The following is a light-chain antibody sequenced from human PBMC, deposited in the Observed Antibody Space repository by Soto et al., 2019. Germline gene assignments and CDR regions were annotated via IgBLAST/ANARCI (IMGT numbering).Light chain of an antibody. CDR2: ENN. CDR1: SSNIGNNY. J-gene: IGLJ1*01. V-gene: IGLV1-51*02. CDR3: GTWDSSLSAGV. Sequence: QSVLPQPPSGSPVPGQKGTIPCTRSSSNIGNNYVSWYQQLPGTAPKLLIYENNKRPSGIPDRFSGSKSGTSATLGITGLQTGDEADYYCGTWDSSLSAGVFGTGTKATVL.